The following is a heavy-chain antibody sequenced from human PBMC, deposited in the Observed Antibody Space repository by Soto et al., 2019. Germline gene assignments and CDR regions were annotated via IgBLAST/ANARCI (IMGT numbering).Heavy chain of an antibody. V-gene: IGHV3-33*01. CDR3: ARGELELQFGSWFDP. D-gene: IGHD1-7*01. J-gene: IGHJ5*02. Sequence: QVQLVESGGGVVQPGRSLRLSCEASGFTFSSYGMHWVRQAPGKGLEWVAVIWYDGSNKYYADSVKGRFTISRDNSKNTLYLQMNSLRAEDTAVYYCARGELELQFGSWFDPWGQGTLVTVSS. CDR1: GFTFSSYG. CDR2: IWYDGSNK.